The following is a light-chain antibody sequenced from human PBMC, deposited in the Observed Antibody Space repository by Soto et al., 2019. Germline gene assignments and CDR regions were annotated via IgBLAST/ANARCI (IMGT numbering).Light chain of an antibody. CDR1: SSDVGGYNY. CDR2: EVT. Sequence: QSALTQTPSASGSPGQSVTISCTGTSSDVGGYNYVSWYQQHPGKAPKLMIYEVTKRPSGVPDRFSGSKSGNTAYLTVSGLQAEDEADYYCSSYAGSDLLYVFGTGTKLTVL. J-gene: IGLJ1*01. V-gene: IGLV2-8*01. CDR3: SSYAGSDLLYV.